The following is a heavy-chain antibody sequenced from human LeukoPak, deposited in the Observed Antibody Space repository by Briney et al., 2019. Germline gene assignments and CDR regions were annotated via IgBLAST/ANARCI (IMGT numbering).Heavy chain of an antibody. CDR3: AKGTEFYGSGSHFDY. V-gene: IGHV3-23*01. CDR2: ISGSGGST. CDR1: GFTFSGFA. Sequence: GGSLRLSCGASGFTFSGFAMTWVRQAPGKGLEWVSGISGSGGSTYYADSVKGRFTISRDNSKNTLYLQLNSLRAEDTAVYYCAKGTEFYGSGSHFDYWGQGTLVTVSS. D-gene: IGHD3-10*01. J-gene: IGHJ4*02.